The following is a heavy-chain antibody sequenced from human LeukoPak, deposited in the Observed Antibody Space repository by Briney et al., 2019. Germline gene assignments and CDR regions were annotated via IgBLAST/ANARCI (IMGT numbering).Heavy chain of an antibody. Sequence: GGSLRLSCAASGFTFSSYWMHWVRQAPGKGLVWVSRINSDGSSTSYADSVKGRFTISRDNAKNSLYLQMNSLRAEDTAVYYCARDSSIGSDYIWGSYRLNYFDYWGQGTLVTVSS. D-gene: IGHD3-16*02. CDR3: ARDSSIGSDYIWGSYRLNYFDY. CDR1: GFTFSSYW. CDR2: INSDGSST. V-gene: IGHV3-74*01. J-gene: IGHJ4*02.